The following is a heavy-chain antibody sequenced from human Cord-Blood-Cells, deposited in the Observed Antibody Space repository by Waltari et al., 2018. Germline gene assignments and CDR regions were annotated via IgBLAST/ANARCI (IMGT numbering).Heavy chain of an antibody. CDR3: ARPGRAAGTDFDY. CDR2: IYYSGST. V-gene: IGHV4-39*07. D-gene: IGHD6-13*01. J-gene: IGHJ4*02. Sequence: QLQLQESGPGLVKPSETLSLTCPVSGGSISSSSYYWGWLRQPPGKGLEWIGSIYYSGSTYYNPSLKSRVTISVDTSKNQFSLKLSSVTAADTAVYYCARPGRAAGTDFDYWGQGTLVTVSS. CDR1: GGSISSSSYY.